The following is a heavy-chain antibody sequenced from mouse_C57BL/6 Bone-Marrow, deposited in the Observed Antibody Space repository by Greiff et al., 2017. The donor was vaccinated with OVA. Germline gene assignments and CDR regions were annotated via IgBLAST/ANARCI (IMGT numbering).Heavy chain of an antibody. V-gene: IGHV1-50*01. CDR1: GYTFTSYW. D-gene: IGHD1-1*01. J-gene: IGHJ2*01. CDR2: IDPSDSYT. Sequence: QVQLQQSGAELVKPGASVKLSCKASGYTFTSYWMQWVKQRPGQGLEWIGEIDPSDSYTNYNQKFKGKATLTVDTSSSTAYMQLSSLTSEDSAVYYCARATVVYFDYWGQGTTLTVSS. CDR3: ARATVVYFDY.